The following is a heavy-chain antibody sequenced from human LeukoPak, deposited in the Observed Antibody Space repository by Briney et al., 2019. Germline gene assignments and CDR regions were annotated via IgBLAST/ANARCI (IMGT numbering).Heavy chain of an antibody. CDR2: IYYSGST. V-gene: IGHV4-59*01. J-gene: IGHJ4*02. D-gene: IGHD3-22*01. Sequence: SETLSLTCTVSGGSISSYYWSWIRQPPGKGLEWIGYIYYSGSTNYNPSLKSRVTISVDTSKNQFSLKLSSVTAADTAVYYCARGSGSGYYPPDYWGQRTLVTVSS. CDR1: GGSISSYY. CDR3: ARGSGSGYYPPDY.